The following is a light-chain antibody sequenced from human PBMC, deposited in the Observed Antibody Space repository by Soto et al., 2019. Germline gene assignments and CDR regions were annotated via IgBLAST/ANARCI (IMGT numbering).Light chain of an antibody. CDR1: SSNIGAGYD. V-gene: IGLV1-40*01. CDR2: ANN. Sequence: QSVLTQPPSVSGAPGQRVTISCTGSSSNIGAGYDVHWYQQLPGTAPKLLIYANNNRPSGVPVRFSGSKSGTSASLAITGLQDEDEADYYCQSYDSRLTVVFGGGTKLTVL. J-gene: IGLJ2*01. CDR3: QSYDSRLTVV.